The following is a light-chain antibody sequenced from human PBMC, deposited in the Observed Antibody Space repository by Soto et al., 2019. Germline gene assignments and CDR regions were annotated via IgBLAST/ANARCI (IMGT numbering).Light chain of an antibody. CDR2: DAS. CDR3: QQRSNWPRT. CDR1: QSVSSN. V-gene: IGKV3-11*01. J-gene: IGKJ1*01. Sequence: EIVMTQSPATLAVSPEERATLSCMASQSVSSNLAWYQQNPGQAPRLLIYDASNRATGIPARFSGSGSGTDFTLTISSLEPENFAVYYCQQRSNWPRTFGQGTKVDI.